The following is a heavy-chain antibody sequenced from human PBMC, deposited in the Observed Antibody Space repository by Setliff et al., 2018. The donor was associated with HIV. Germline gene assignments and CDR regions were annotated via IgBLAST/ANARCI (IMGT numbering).Heavy chain of an antibody. CDR1: GHIFDGYA. Sequence: GSLRLSCAASGHIFDGYAMHWVRQVPGKGLEWVDVVSWDGATTYHAHYVKGRFTISRHNSKNTLYLQMNSLRPPDTAVYYCARANSRRLRVHCYYYHMDVWGKGTTVTVSS. D-gene: IGHD4-17*01. V-gene: IGHV3-43*01. J-gene: IGHJ6*03. CDR2: VSWDGATT. CDR3: ARANSRRLRVHCYYYHMDV.